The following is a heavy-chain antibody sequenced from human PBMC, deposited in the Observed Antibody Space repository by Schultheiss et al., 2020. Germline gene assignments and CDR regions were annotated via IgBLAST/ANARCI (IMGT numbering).Heavy chain of an antibody. CDR3: AISSDPYYYYGMDV. D-gene: IGHD3-22*01. J-gene: IGHJ6*02. Sequence: SETLSLTCTVSGGSISSGVYYWSWIRQHPGKGLEWIGYIYYSGSTNYNPSLKSRVTISVDTSKNQFSLKLSSVTAADTAVYYCAISSDPYYYYGMDVWGQGTTVTVSS. CDR2: IYYSGST. V-gene: IGHV4-31*03. CDR1: GGSISSGVYY.